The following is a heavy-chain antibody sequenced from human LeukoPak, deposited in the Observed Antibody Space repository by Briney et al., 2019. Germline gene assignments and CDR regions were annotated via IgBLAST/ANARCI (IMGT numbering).Heavy chain of an antibody. CDR2: IYPDDSDT. D-gene: IGHD6-6*01. CDR1: TDIFSNYW. V-gene: IGHV5-51*01. CDR3: ARLVGSSSEPFDY. Sequence: GESLKISCKGSTDIFSNYWIGWVRQLPGKGLEWLGIIYPDDSDTRYSPTFQGQVTFSVDESISTAYLQWSSLKASDTAMYYCARLVGSSSEPFDYWGQGTLVTVSS. J-gene: IGHJ4*02.